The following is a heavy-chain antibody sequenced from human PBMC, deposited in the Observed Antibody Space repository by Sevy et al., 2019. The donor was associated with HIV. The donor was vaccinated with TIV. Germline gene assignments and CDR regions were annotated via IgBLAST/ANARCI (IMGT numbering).Heavy chain of an antibody. D-gene: IGHD2-15*01. J-gene: IGHJ6*03. CDR2: INSDGSST. CDR1: GFTFSSYW. V-gene: IGHV3-74*01. Sequence: GGSLRLSCVASGFTFSSYWMHWVRQAPGKGLVWVSRINSDGSSTSYADSVKGRFTISRDNAKNTLYLQMNSLRAEDTAVYYCARDRVVVAATASYMDVWGKGTTVTVSS. CDR3: ARDRVVVAATASYMDV.